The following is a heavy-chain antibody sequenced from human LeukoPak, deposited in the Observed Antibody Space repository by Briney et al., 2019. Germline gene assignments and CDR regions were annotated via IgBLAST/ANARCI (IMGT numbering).Heavy chain of an antibody. D-gene: IGHD6-19*01. J-gene: IGHJ3*02. Sequence: VASVKVSCKASGGTFSSYAISWVRQAPGQGLEWMGRIIPIFGTANYAQKFQGRVTITADKSTSTAYMELSSLRSEDTAVYYCARRMNCSGCCRDAFDIWGQGTMVTVSS. CDR1: GGTFSSYA. CDR3: ARRMNCSGCCRDAFDI. CDR2: IIPIFGTA. V-gene: IGHV1-69*06.